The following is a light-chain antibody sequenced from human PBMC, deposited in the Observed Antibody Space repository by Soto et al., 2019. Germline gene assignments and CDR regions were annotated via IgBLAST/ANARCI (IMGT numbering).Light chain of an antibody. Sequence: DIQLTQSPSFLSASVGDRVTITCRASQGLSSYLAWYQQKPGKAPKLLIYAASTLQSGVPSRFSGSGSATEFSLTISSLQPEDFATYYCQQLNRYPVTFGQGTRLQMK. V-gene: IGKV1-9*01. CDR1: QGLSSY. J-gene: IGKJ5*01. CDR3: QQLNRYPVT. CDR2: AAS.